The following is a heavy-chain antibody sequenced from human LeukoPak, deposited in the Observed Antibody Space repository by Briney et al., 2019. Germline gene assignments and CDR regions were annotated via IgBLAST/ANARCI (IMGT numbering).Heavy chain of an antibody. CDR1: GFTFSSYG. Sequence: PGRSLRLSCAASGFTFSSYGMHWVRQAPGKGLEWVAVIWYDGSNKYYADSVKGRFTISRDNSKNTLYLQMNSLRAEDTAVYYCARGGNYDFWSGPSFDYWGQGTLVAVSS. CDR2: IWYDGSNK. D-gene: IGHD3-3*01. J-gene: IGHJ4*02. V-gene: IGHV3-33*01. CDR3: ARGGNYDFWSGPSFDY.